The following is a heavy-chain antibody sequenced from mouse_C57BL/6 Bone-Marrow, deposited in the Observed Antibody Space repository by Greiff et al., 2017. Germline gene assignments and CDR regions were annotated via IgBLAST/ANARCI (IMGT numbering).Heavy chain of an antibody. CDR3: ARTERGSYYARDY. CDR1: GYTFTDYY. Sequence: VQLQQSGPELVKPGASVKISCKASGYTFTDYYMNWVKQSHGKSLEWIGDINPNNGGTSYNQKFKGKATLTVDKSSSTAYMELRSLTSEDSAVYYCARTERGSYYARDYWGQGTSVTVSS. V-gene: IGHV1-26*01. J-gene: IGHJ4*01. CDR2: INPNNGGT.